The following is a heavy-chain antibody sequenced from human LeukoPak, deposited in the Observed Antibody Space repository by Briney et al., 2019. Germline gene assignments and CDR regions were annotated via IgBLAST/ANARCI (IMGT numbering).Heavy chain of an antibody. CDR3: ARDRLHYGEYEKTFDY. CDR1: GGSISSSS. CDR2: ITFSSSII. V-gene: IGHV3-48*01. D-gene: IGHD4-17*01. J-gene: IGHJ4*02. Sequence: HPSETLSLTCTVSGGSISSSSYYWGWIRQPPGKGLEWVSYITFSSSIIYYADSVKGRFTISRDNAKNSLYLQMNSLRAEDTAVYYCARDRLHYGEYEKTFDYWGQGTLVSVSS.